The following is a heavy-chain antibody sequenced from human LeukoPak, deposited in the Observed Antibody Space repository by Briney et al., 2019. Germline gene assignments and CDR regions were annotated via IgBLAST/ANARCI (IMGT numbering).Heavy chain of an antibody. Sequence: SETLSLTCTVSGGSISSYYWSWIRQPPGKGLEWIGYIYYSGSTNYNPSLKSRVTISVDASKNQFSLKLSSVTAADTAVYYCAGYGSGSSNFWGQGTLVTVSS. D-gene: IGHD3-10*01. CDR2: IYYSGST. CDR1: GGSISSYY. V-gene: IGHV4-59*01. CDR3: AGYGSGSSNF. J-gene: IGHJ4*02.